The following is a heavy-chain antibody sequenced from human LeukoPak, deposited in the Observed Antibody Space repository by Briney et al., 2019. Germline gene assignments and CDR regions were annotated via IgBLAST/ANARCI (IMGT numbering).Heavy chain of an antibody. J-gene: IGHJ5*02. CDR2: IYTSGST. CDR1: GGSISSYY. D-gene: IGHD2-15*01. CDR3: ARESRKNIVVVVAAKAFSWFDP. Sequence: SETLSLTCTVSGGSISSYYWSWIRQPAGKGLEWIGRIYTSGSTNYNPSLKSRVTMSVDTSKNQFSLKLSSVTAADTAVYYCARESRKNIVVVVAAKAFSWFDPWGQGTLVTVSS. V-gene: IGHV4-4*07.